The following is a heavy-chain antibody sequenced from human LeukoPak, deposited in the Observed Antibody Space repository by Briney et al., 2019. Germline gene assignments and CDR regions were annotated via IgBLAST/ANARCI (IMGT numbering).Heavy chain of an antibody. CDR3: ARGNYYGSSGYSESDY. CDR2: IYPGDSDT. J-gene: IGHJ4*02. Sequence: GESLKISCKSSGYNFTSYWIGWVRQLPGKGLEWVGIIYPGDSDTRYCPSFQGQVTIPDNKSIRTAFLQSSHLKAPDTAMYYCARGNYYGSSGYSESDYWGQGTLVSVSS. D-gene: IGHD3-22*01. CDR1: GYNFTSYW. V-gene: IGHV5-51*01.